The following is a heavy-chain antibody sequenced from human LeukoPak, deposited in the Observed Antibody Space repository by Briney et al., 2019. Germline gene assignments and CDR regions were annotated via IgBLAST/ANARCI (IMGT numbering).Heavy chain of an antibody. CDR2: IRHAGDT. CDR3: AELGDSIY. Sequence: GGSLRLSCAASGFAFSSYGMHLVRQVAGKSLEWVSAIRHAGDTYQTDSVKGRFTISSEGPKNYFFLQMNSLSAGDAAVSFCAELGDSIYWGQGPLVTVSS. D-gene: IGHD1-26*01. V-gene: IGHV3-13*01. CDR1: GFAFSSYG. J-gene: IGHJ4*02.